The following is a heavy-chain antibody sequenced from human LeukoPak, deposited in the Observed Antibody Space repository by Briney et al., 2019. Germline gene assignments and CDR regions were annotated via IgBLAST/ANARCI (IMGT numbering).Heavy chain of an antibody. CDR2: IWYDGSNK. V-gene: IGHV3-33*01. D-gene: IGHD3-10*01. CDR1: GFTFSSYG. Sequence: GRSLRLSCAASGFTFSSYGMHWVRQAPGKGLERVAVIWYDGSNKYYADSVKGRFTISRDNSKNTLYLQMNSLRAEDTAVYYCAREQYYYGSGTHFDYWGQGTLVTVSS. CDR3: AREQYYYGSGTHFDY. J-gene: IGHJ4*02.